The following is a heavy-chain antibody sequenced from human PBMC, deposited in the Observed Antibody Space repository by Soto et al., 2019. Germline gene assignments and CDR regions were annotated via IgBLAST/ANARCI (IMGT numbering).Heavy chain of an antibody. V-gene: IGHV3-23*01. J-gene: IGHJ5*02. CDR3: AKLTLCSGGSCYSGLNWFGP. D-gene: IGHD2-15*01. CDR1: GFTFSSYA. Sequence: PGGSLRLSCAASGFTFSSYAMSWVRQAPGKGLEWVSAISGSGGSTYYADSVKGRFTISRDNSKNTLYLQMNSLRAEDTAVYYFAKLTLCSGGSCYSGLNWFGPWGKGTMVTASS. CDR2: ISGSGGST.